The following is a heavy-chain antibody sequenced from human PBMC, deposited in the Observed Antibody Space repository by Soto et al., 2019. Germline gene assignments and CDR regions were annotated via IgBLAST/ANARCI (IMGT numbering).Heavy chain of an antibody. V-gene: IGHV3-53*01. Sequence: SLRLSCAASGFTVSSNYMSWVRQAPGKGPEWVSVIYTDGSTYYADSVKGRFTISRDNSKNTLYLQMNSLRAEDTAVYYCATGYTYASAPRNWGQGTLVTVSS. CDR1: GFTVSSNY. D-gene: IGHD5-18*01. CDR2: IYTDGST. CDR3: ATGYTYASAPRN. J-gene: IGHJ4*02.